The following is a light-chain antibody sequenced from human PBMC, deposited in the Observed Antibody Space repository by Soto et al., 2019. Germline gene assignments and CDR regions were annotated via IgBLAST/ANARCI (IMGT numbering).Light chain of an antibody. J-gene: IGKJ3*01. V-gene: IGKV3-20*01. CDR1: QSVSSSY. CDR3: EQYASSPLFT. Sequence: EFVLTQSPGTLSLSPWERATLSCRASQSVSSSYLAWYQQKPGQAPRLLIYGASSRATGIPDRSSVSGSGTDFILPLSRLEPEDLAVYYCEQYASSPLFTFGPGTKVDVK. CDR2: GAS.